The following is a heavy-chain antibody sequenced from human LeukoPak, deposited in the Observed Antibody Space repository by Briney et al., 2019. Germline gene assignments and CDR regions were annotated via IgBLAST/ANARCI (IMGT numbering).Heavy chain of an antibody. J-gene: IGHJ6*03. Sequence: ASVKVSCKASGYTFTGYYMHWVRQAPGQGLEWMGWINPNSGGTNYAQKFQGRVTMTRDTSISTAYMELSRLRSDDTVVYYCARDPYYYDSSGQHYYMDVWGKGTTVTVSS. V-gene: IGHV1-2*02. CDR3: ARDPYYYDSSGQHYYMDV. D-gene: IGHD3-22*01. CDR1: GYTFTGYY. CDR2: INPNSGGT.